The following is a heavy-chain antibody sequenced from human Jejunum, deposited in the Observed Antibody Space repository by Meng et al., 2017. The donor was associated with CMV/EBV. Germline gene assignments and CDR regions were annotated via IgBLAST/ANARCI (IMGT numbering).Heavy chain of an antibody. J-gene: IGHJ5*02. CDR1: GYTVSTYT. CDR3: ARGGNFDP. CDR2: ISTNTGTP. Sequence: QVQLVPFGSELKKPGASGKVCCKASGYTVSTYTINWVRQAHGRGLEWMGWISTNTGTPTYTQGFTGRFVFSLDTSVSTAYLQISSLKAEDTAVYYCARGGNFDPWGQGTLVTVSS. D-gene: IGHD2/OR15-2a*01. V-gene: IGHV7-4-1*02.